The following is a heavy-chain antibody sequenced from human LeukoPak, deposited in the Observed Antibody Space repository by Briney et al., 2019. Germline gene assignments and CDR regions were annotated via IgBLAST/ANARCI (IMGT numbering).Heavy chain of an antibody. CDR3: ASPAGYCSSTTCSDAFDV. CDR1: GFTFSTYN. D-gene: IGHD2-2*01. Sequence: GGSLRLSCAASGFTFSTYNTNWVRQAPGKGLEWVSSISSSGSNTYYADSVKGRFTISRDNAKNSLYLQMNSLRAEDTAVYYCASPAGYCSSTTCSDAFDVWGQGTMVTVSS. CDR2: ISSSGSNT. V-gene: IGHV3-21*01. J-gene: IGHJ3*01.